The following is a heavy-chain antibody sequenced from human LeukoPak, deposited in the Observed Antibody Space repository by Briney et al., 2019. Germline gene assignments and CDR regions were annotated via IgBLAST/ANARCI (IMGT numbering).Heavy chain of an antibody. J-gene: IGHJ3*02. CDR2: ISYDGSNK. Sequence: GRSLRLSCAASGFTFSSYGMHWVRQAPGKGLEWVAVISYDGSNKYYADSVKGRFTISRDNSKNTLYLQMNSLRAEDTAVYYCAKDRVIYSSGHDAFDIWGQGTMVTVSS. D-gene: IGHD6-19*01. V-gene: IGHV3-30*18. CDR3: AKDRVIYSSGHDAFDI. CDR1: GFTFSSYG.